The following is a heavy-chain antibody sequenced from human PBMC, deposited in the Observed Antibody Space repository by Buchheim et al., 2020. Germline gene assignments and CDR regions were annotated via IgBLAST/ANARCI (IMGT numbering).Heavy chain of an antibody. D-gene: IGHD5-12*01. Sequence: QVQLVESGGGVVQPGRSLRLSCAASGFTFSSYGMHWVRQAPGKGLEWVSVISYDGGNKYYADSVKGRFTISRDNSKNTLYLQMNSLRAEDTAVYYCAKGVYCDYEVGYWGQGTL. CDR3: AKGVYCDYEVGY. CDR2: ISYDGGNK. J-gene: IGHJ4*02. V-gene: IGHV3-30*18. CDR1: GFTFSSYG.